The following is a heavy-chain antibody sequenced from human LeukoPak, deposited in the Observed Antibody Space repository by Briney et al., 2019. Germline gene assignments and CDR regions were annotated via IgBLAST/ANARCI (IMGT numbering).Heavy chain of an antibody. J-gene: IGHJ4*02. CDR3: AAFSA. V-gene: IGHV3-53*01. CDR2: IYSGGST. Sequence: GGSLRPSLAAPRFTPRSNHMSWGRPAPGKGLEWVSVIYSGGSTYYADSAKGRFTISRDNSKNTLYLQMNSLRAEDTAVYYCAAFSAWGQGTLVTVSS. CDR1: RFTPRSNH. D-gene: IGHD2/OR15-2a*01.